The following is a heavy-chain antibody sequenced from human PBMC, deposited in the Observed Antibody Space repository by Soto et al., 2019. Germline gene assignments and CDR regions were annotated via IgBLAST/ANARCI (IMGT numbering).Heavy chain of an antibody. CDR1: GFTFSSYA. CDR3: AKPITMIVVVTGSFDI. D-gene: IGHD3-22*01. CDR2: ISGSGGST. J-gene: IGHJ3*02. Sequence: GGSLRLSCAASGFTFSSYAMSWVRQAPGKGLEWVSAISGSGGSTYYADSVKGRFTISRDNSKNTLYLQMNSLRAEDTAVYYCAKPITMIVVVTGSFDIWGQGTMVTVSS. V-gene: IGHV3-23*01.